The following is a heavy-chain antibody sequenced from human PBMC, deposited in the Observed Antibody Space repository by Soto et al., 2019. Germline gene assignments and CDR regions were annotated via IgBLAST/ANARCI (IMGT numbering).Heavy chain of an antibody. CDR3: ASVDTARVDY. CDR2: VSSSSSTI. V-gene: IGHV3-48*01. D-gene: IGHD5-18*01. Sequence: EVQLVESGGGLVQPGGSLRLSCAASGFTFSSYSMNWVRQAPGKGLEWVSYVSSSSSTIYYADSVKGRFTISRDNAKNSLYLQMKSLRAGDTAVYYCASVDTARVDYWGQGTLVTVSS. J-gene: IGHJ4*02. CDR1: GFTFSSYS.